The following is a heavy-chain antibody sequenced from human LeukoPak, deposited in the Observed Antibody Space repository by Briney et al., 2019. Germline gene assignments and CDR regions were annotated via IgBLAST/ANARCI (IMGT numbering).Heavy chain of an antibody. Sequence: SETLSLTCAVYGGSFSGYYWSWIRRPPGKGLEWIGEINHSGSTNYNPSLKSRVTISVDTSKNQFSLKLSSVTAADTAVYYCARDPLPTHIVVVPAALRDYWGQGTLVTVSS. CDR3: ARDPLPTHIVVVPAALRDY. D-gene: IGHD2-2*01. CDR2: INHSGST. CDR1: GGSFSGYY. V-gene: IGHV4-34*01. J-gene: IGHJ4*02.